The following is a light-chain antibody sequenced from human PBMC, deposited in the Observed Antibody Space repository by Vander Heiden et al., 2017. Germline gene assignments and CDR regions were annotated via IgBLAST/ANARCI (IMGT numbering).Light chain of an antibody. CDR3: QQYYTNPPT. J-gene: IGKJ4*01. Sequence: DIVMTQSPDSLTVSLGERATINCQSSQSVLYTSKNKNCLAWYQQRPGQPPKLLIYWASTRESGVPDRYSGSGSGTDFTLTISSLQAEDVAIYYCQQYYTNPPTFGGGTKVEIK. CDR2: WAS. CDR1: QSVLYTSKNKNC. V-gene: IGKV4-1*01.